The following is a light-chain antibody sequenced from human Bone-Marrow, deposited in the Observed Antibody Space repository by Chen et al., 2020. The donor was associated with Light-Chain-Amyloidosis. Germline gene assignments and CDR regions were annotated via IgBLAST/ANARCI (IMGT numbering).Light chain of an antibody. Sequence: QSALTPPASVSGSPGQSITISCTGTSSDVGGDNHVSWYQQHPDNAPKLMIYEVTNRPSWVPDRFSCSKSDTTASLTISGLQTEDEADYFCSSDTITNTLVFGSVTRVTVL. V-gene: IGLV2-14*01. CDR2: EVT. CDR1: SSDVGGDNH. J-gene: IGLJ1*01. CDR3: SSDTITNTLV.